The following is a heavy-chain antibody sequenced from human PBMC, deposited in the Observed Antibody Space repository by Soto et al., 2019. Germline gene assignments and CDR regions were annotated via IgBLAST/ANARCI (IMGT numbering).Heavy chain of an antibody. V-gene: IGHV1-69*01. J-gene: IGHJ6*02. D-gene: IGHD2-2*01. CDR3: ARTPCSSTSCETYYYYYYGMDV. CDR2: IIPIFGTA. CDR1: GGTFSSYA. Sequence: QVQLVQSGAEVKKPGSSVKVSCKASGGTFSSYAISWVRQAPGQGLEWMGGIIPIFGTANYAQKFQGRVTITADESTSTAYMELSSLRSEDTAVYYCARTPCSSTSCETYYYYYYGMDVWGQGTKVTVSS.